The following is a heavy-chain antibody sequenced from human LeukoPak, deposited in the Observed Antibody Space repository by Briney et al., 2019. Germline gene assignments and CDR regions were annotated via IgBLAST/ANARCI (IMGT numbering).Heavy chain of an antibody. V-gene: IGHV3-23*01. CDR1: GFPFSRYA. D-gene: IGHD3-22*01. J-gene: IGHJ2*01. Sequence: GGSLRLSCAASGFPFSRYAMGWVRQAPRKGLEWVSAITASSGGTYYADSVKGRFTISRDNSKNTLYLQINSLRAEDAAIYYCAKIRFYYDSSFDYWYFDLWGRGTLVTVSS. CDR2: ITASSGGT. CDR3: AKIRFYYDSSFDYWYFDL.